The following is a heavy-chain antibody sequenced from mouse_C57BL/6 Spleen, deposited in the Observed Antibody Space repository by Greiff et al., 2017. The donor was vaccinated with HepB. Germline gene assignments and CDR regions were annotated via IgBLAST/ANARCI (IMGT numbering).Heavy chain of an antibody. J-gene: IGHJ4*01. CDR3: ARRLGGAMDY. V-gene: IGHV1-55*01. Sequence: QVQLKQSGAELVKPGASVKMSCKASGYTFTSYWITWVKQRPGQGLEWIGDIYPGSGSTNYNEKFKSKATLTVDTSSSTAYMQLSSLTSEDSAVYYCARRLGGAMDYWGQGTSVTVSS. D-gene: IGHD3-3*01. CDR2: IYPGSGST. CDR1: GYTFTSYW.